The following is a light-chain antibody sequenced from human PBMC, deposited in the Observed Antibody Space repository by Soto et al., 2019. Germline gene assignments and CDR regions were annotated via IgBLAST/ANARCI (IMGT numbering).Light chain of an antibody. V-gene: IGLV2-14*01. Sequence: QSALTQPGSVSGSPGQSITIYCTGTISDFVLYNYVSWYQQHPGKAPKLLLYGVSNRPSGVSDRFSGSKSGNTASLTISGLQAEDEADYFCSSHTTTSSALQVFGTGTKLTVL. CDR2: GVS. J-gene: IGLJ1*01. CDR3: SSHTTTSSALQV. CDR1: ISDFVLYNY.